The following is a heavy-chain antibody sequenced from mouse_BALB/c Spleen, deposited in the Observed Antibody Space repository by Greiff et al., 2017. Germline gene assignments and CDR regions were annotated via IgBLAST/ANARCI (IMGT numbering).Heavy chain of an antibody. D-gene: IGHD1-1*01. Sequence: DVMLVESGGDLVKPARSLSLSCAVSGFSFTSYGMSWVRQTPDKSLEWVASISSVGSYTYYSDSVTGRFTISRDNAKNNLYLQMSSLKSEAAAMYYYARRYYGSGYDYAIDYWGQGTSVTVSA. CDR3: ARRYYGSGYDYAIDY. CDR2: ISSVGSYT. J-gene: IGHJ4*01. CDR1: GFSFTSYG. V-gene: IGHV5-6*02.